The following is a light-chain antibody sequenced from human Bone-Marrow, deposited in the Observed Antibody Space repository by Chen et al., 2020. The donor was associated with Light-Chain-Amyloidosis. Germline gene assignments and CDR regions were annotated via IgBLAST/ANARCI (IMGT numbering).Light chain of an antibody. Sequence: DIQMTQSPSSLSASVGDRVTITCRASQRISNYLNWYQQKPGKAPKLLIHAASTLQSGVPLRFSGSGSGTDFILTISSVQPEDFAIYYCQQSYSMSSITFGQGTRLEIK. CDR1: QRISNY. V-gene: IGKV1-39*01. CDR2: AAS. J-gene: IGKJ5*01. CDR3: QQSYSMSSIT.